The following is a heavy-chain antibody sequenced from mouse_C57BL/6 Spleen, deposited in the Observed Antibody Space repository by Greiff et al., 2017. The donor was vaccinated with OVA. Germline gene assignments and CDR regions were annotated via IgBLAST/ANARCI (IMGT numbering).Heavy chain of an antibody. CDR1: GYAFSSSW. J-gene: IGHJ3*01. V-gene: IGHV1-82*01. Sequence: VMLVESGPELVKPGASVKISCKASGYAFSSSWMNWVKQRPGKGLEWIGRIYPGDGDTNYNGKFKGKATLTADKSSSTAYMQLSSLTSEDSAVYFCAREKPEGFAYWGQGTLVTVSA. CDR3: AREKPEGFAY. CDR2: IYPGDGDT.